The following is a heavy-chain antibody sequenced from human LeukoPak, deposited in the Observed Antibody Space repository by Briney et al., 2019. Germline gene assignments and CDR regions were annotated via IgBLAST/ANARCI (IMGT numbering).Heavy chain of an antibody. J-gene: IGHJ4*02. CDR3: AKNQWLASYFDY. Sequence: GGSLRLSCAASGFTFSSYGMHWVRQAPGKGLEWVAVISYDGSNKYYADSVKGRFTISRDNSKNTLYLQMISLRAEDTAVYYCAKNQWLASYFDYWGQGTLVTVSS. CDR1: GFTFSSYG. V-gene: IGHV3-30*18. D-gene: IGHD6-19*01. CDR2: ISYDGSNK.